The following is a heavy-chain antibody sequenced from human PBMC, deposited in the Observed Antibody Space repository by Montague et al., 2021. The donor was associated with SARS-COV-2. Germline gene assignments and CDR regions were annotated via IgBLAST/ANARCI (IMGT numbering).Heavy chain of an antibody. Sequence: CAISGDSVSSNSATWNWVRQSPSRGLEWLERTYYRSKWYNDYAVSVRGRVTINPDTSKNQFSLQLNSLTPEDTAIYYCTSGREGNYNVMDVWGQGTTVTVSS. CDR1: GDSVSSNSAT. D-gene: IGHD1-1*01. J-gene: IGHJ6*02. CDR3: TSGREGNYNVMDV. V-gene: IGHV6-1*01. CDR2: TYYRSKWYN.